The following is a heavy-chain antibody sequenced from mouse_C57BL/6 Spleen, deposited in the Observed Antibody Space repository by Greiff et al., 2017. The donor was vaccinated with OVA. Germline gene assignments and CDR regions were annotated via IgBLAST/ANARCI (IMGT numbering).Heavy chain of an antibody. CDR2: IWGDGCT. CDR3: AKLTGIYYYGSDYAMDY. CDR1: GFSLTSYG. V-gene: IGHV2-3*01. J-gene: IGHJ4*01. Sequence: QVQLKESGPGLVAPSQSLSITCTVSGFSLTSYGVSWVRQPPGQGLEWLGVIWGDGCTNYHSATITRLGISKDKSKSQVCLKLNSLQTDDTATYDCAKLTGIYYYGSDYAMDYWGQGTSVTVSS. D-gene: IGHD1-1*01.